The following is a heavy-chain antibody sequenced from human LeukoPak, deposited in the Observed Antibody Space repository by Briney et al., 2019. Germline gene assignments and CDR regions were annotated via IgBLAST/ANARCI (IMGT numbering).Heavy chain of an antibody. V-gene: IGHV1-2*06. Sequence: ASVKVSCKASGYTFTSYYMHWVRQAPGQGLEWMGRINPNSGGTNYAQKFQGRVTMTRDTSISTAYMELSRLRSDDTAVYYCARDMRRAQLVGDIDWFDPWGQGTLVTVSS. CDR1: GYTFTSYY. J-gene: IGHJ5*02. D-gene: IGHD6-6*01. CDR2: INPNSGGT. CDR3: ARDMRRAQLVGDIDWFDP.